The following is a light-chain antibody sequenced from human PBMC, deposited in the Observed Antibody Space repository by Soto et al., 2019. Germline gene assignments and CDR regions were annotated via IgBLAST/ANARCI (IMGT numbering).Light chain of an antibody. V-gene: IGKV3-20*01. CDR1: QSVSSGY. J-gene: IGKJ2*03. Sequence: EIVLTQSTGTLSLSPGERVTLSCRASQSVSSGYLAWYLQKRGQPPRLLIYGASKRASGIPDRFSGSGSGTDFTLTITRLEPEDSAVYFCQQYGRSPYSFGPGTKLEIK. CDR2: GAS. CDR3: QQYGRSPYS.